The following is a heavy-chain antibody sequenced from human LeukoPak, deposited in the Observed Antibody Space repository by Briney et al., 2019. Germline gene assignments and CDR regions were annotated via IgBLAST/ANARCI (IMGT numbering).Heavy chain of an antibody. Sequence: ASVKVSCKASGYTFTSYGISWVRQAPGQGLEWMGWISAYNGNTNYAQKLQGRVTMTTDTSTSTAYMELRSLRSDDTAVYYCARGFSTMVRGEFMDVWGQGTMVTVSS. CDR2: ISAYNGNT. V-gene: IGHV1-18*01. CDR3: ARGFSTMVRGEFMDV. CDR1: GYTFTSYG. J-gene: IGHJ6*02. D-gene: IGHD3-10*01.